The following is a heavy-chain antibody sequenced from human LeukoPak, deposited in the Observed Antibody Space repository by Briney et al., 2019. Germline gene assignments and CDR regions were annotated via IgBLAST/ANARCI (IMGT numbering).Heavy chain of an antibody. CDR2: ISWNSGSI. D-gene: IGHD2-2*01. V-gene: IGHV3-9*03. J-gene: IGHJ4*02. Sequence: GGSLRLSCAASGFTFDDYAMHWVRQAPGKGLEWVSGISWNSGSIGYADSVKGRFTISRDNAKNSLYLQMNSLRAEDMALYYWAKGYCSSTSCYLSYWGQGTLVTVSS. CDR3: AKGYCSSTSCYLSY. CDR1: GFTFDDYA.